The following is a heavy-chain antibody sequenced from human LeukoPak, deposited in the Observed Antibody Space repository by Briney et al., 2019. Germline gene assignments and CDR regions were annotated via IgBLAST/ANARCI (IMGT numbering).Heavy chain of an antibody. Sequence: GGPLRLSCAASGFTFSSYAMSWVRQAPGKGLEWVSAISGSGGSTYYADSVKGRFTISRDNSKNTLYLQMNSLRAEDTAVYYCATINDYGDYSFDYWGQGTLVTVSS. CDR3: ATINDYGDYSFDY. CDR1: GFTFSSYA. CDR2: ISGSGGST. V-gene: IGHV3-23*01. J-gene: IGHJ4*02. D-gene: IGHD4-17*01.